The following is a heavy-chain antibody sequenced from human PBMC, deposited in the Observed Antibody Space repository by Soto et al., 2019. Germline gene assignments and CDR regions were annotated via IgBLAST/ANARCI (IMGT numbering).Heavy chain of an antibody. CDR1: GGTFSSYA. V-gene: IGHV1-69*13. J-gene: IGHJ3*02. CDR3: ARVSRYYYDSSGYYYGAFDI. D-gene: IGHD3-22*01. Sequence: SVKVSCKASGGTFSSYAISWVRQAPGQGLEWMGGITPIFGTANYAQKFQGRVTITADESTSTAYMELSSLRSEDTAVYYCARVSRYYYDSSGYYYGAFDIWGQGTMVTV. CDR2: ITPIFGTA.